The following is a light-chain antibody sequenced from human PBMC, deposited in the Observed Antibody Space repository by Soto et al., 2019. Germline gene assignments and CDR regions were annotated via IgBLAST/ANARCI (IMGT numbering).Light chain of an antibody. CDR1: HTIMTY. J-gene: IGKJ1*01. CDR2: AAS. V-gene: IGKV1-39*01. Sequence: DIQMTQSPSSLSASVGDEVTITCLASHTIMTYLNWYQLKPGKPPRLLIYAASSLQSGVPSRFSGSGSGTDFTLTINSLQPEDFATYSCQQSYNSPQTFGQGSKVAIK. CDR3: QQSYNSPQT.